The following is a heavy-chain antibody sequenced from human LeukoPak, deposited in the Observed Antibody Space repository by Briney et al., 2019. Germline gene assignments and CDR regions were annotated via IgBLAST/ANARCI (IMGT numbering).Heavy chain of an antibody. CDR3: ARRESYTLFLQH. J-gene: IGHJ1*01. D-gene: IGHD1-26*01. V-gene: IGHV1-8*03. CDR2: MNPNSGNT. Sequence: ASVKVSCKASGYTFTSYDINWVRQATGQGLEWMGWMNPNSGNTGYAQKFQGRVTITRNTSISTAYMGLSSLRSEDTAVYYCARRESYTLFLQHWGRGALVTVSS. CDR1: GYTFTSYD.